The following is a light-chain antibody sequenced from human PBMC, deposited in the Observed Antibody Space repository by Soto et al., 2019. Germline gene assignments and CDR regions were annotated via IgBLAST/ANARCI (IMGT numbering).Light chain of an antibody. CDR3: VLYMGSGISV. Sequence: QTVVTQEPSFSVSPGGTVTLTCGLTSGSVSTGHYPSWYQQTPGQAPRTLIYSTNTRSSGVPDRFSGTILGNKAALTITGAQADDESDYYCVLYMGSGISVFGGGTKLTVL. J-gene: IGLJ3*02. V-gene: IGLV8-61*01. CDR2: STN. CDR1: SGSVSTGHY.